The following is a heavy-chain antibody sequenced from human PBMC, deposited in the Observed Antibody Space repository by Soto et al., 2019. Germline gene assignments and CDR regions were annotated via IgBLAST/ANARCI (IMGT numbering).Heavy chain of an antibody. D-gene: IGHD3-10*01. Sequence: QVQLVQSGAEVKKPGSSVKVSCKASGGTFSSYAISWVRQAPGQGLEWMGGIIPILGTANYAQKFQGRVTITADESTSTAYMELSSLRSEDTAVYYCARGDPYGSGTYYYGMDVWGQGTTVTVSS. J-gene: IGHJ6*02. CDR2: IIPILGTA. CDR3: ARGDPYGSGTYYYGMDV. CDR1: GGTFSSYA. V-gene: IGHV1-69*01.